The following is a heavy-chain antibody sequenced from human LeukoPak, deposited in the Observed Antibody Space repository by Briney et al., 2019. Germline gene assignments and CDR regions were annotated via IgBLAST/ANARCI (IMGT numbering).Heavy chain of an antibody. CDR3: ASLRASSIGAHYAMDV. CDR1: GGSISSGGYY. J-gene: IGHJ6*02. CDR2: IYYSGST. Sequence: SGTLSLTCTVSGGSISSGGYYWSWIRQHPGKGLEWIGYIYYSGSTYYNPSLKSRVAMSLDTSKNQFSLQLNSVTAADTAVYYCASLRASSIGAHYAMDVWGQGTTVTVSS. D-gene: IGHD6-6*01. V-gene: IGHV4-31*03.